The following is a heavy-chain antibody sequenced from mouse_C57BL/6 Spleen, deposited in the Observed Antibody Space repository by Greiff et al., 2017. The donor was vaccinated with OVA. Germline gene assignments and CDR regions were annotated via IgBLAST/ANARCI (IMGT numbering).Heavy chain of an antibody. Sequence: EVQGVESGGGLVKPGGSLKLSCAASGFTFSDYGMHWVRQAPEKGLEWVAYISSGSSTIYYADTVKGRFTISRDNAKNTLFLQMTSLRSEDTAMYYCARPRAYYGSSSYWYFDVWGTGTTVTVSS. CDR3: ARPRAYYGSSSYWYFDV. V-gene: IGHV5-17*01. CDR2: ISSGSSTI. D-gene: IGHD1-1*01. J-gene: IGHJ1*03. CDR1: GFTFSDYG.